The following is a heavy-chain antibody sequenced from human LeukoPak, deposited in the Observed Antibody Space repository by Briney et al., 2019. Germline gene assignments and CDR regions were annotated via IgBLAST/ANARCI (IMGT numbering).Heavy chain of an antibody. CDR1: GFTFSSYS. J-gene: IGHJ4*02. CDR2: ISSSSSYI. D-gene: IGHD1-26*01. Sequence: GSLRLSCAASGFTFSSYSMNWVRQAPGKGLEWVSSISSSSSYIYYADSVKGRFTISRDNAKNSLYLQMNSLRAEDTAVYYCARDIVGATKVGYWGQETLVTVSS. CDR3: ARDIVGATKVGY. V-gene: IGHV3-21*01.